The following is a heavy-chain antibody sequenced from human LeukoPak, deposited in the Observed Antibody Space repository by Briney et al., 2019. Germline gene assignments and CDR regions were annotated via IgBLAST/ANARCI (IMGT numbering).Heavy chain of an antibody. V-gene: IGHV3-66*01. J-gene: IGHJ3*02. D-gene: IGHD2-2*01. CDR2: IYTGDAT. Sequence: PGGSLRLSCAASGFTVSSNYMSWVRQAPGKGLEWVSVIYTGDATNYADSVKGRFTISRDGSKNTLYLQMNSLRAEDTAVYYCARDYNYCSSDRCYDAFDIWGQGTMVTVSS. CDR3: ARDYNYCSSDRCYDAFDI. CDR1: GFTVSSNY.